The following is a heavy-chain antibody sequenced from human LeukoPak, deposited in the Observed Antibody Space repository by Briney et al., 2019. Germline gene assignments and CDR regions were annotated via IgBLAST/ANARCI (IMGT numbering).Heavy chain of an antibody. CDR1: GFSLISHN. D-gene: IGHD3-3*01. CDR3: AKTFWMEWLLPSSFDY. CDR2: ISSSSSTI. Sequence: PGGSLRLSCAVSGFSLISHNMHWVRQAPGKGLEWISYISSSSSTIYYGDSVKGRFIISRDNVKNALYLQMNSLRAEDTAVYYCAKTFWMEWLLPSSFDYWGQGTLVTVSS. V-gene: IGHV3-48*01. J-gene: IGHJ4*02.